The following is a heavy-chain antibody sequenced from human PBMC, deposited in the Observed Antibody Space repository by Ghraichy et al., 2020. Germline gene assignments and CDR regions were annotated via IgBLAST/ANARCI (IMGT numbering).Heavy chain of an antibody. CDR1: GFTFSSYG. J-gene: IGHJ6*02. V-gene: IGHV3-33*01. Sequence: GGSLRLSCAASGFTFSSYGMHWVRQAPGKGLEWVAVIWYDGSNKYYADSVKGRFTISRDNSKNTLYLQMNSLRAEDTAVYYCAREGSSRPYYYYYGMDVWGQGTTVTVSS. CDR3: AREGSSRPYYYYYGMDV. D-gene: IGHD6-6*01. CDR2: IWYDGSNK.